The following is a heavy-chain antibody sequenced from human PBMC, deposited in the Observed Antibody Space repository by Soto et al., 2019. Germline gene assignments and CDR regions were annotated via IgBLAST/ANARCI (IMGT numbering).Heavy chain of an antibody. D-gene: IGHD3-9*01. V-gene: IGHV5-51*01. Sequence: GESLKISCKGSGYSFTSYWIGWVRQVPGKGLEWMGIIYPGDSDTRYSPSFQGQVTISADKSISTAYLQWSSLKASDTAMYYCARAPYYDILTGYYLDYWGQGTLVTVSS. CDR1: GYSFTSYW. J-gene: IGHJ4*02. CDR3: ARAPYYDILTGYYLDY. CDR2: IYPGDSDT.